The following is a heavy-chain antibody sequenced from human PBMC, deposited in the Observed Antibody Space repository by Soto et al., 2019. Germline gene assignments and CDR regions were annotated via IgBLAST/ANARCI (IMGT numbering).Heavy chain of an antibody. D-gene: IGHD2-15*01. CDR2: IWHDGSKR. J-gene: IGHJ4*02. CDR3: ARDRGVVTPEFDY. CDR1: GYRFSTYG. Sequence: QVQLVESGGGVVQPGRSLRLSCVASGYRFSTYGMHWLRQVPGKGLEWVAVIWHDGSKRYYADSVKGRFIILRDDSERTLYLQMNRLRVEDTALYYCARDRGVVTPEFDYWGQGTLVTVSS. V-gene: IGHV3-33*01.